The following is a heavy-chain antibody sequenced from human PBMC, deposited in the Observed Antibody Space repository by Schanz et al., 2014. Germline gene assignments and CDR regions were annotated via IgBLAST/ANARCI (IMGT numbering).Heavy chain of an antibody. Sequence: EVQLVESGGGLVKPGGFLRLSCAASGFTFSDAWMNWVRQAPGKGLQWVARIKSKTDGGTRDYAAPVKGRFTISTDDSKTTVYLQMNSLQTEDTPVDSCTADLWFGAVWGVGWGQGTLVTVSS. CDR1: GFTFSDAW. CDR3: TADLWFGAVWGVG. CDR2: IKSKTDGGTR. V-gene: IGHV3-15*01. J-gene: IGHJ4*02. D-gene: IGHD3-10*01.